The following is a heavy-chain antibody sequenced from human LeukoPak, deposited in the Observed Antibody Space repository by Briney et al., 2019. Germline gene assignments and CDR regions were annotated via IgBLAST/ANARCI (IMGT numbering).Heavy chain of an antibody. CDR3: AREAPPDLGWLLEPNYFDY. J-gene: IGHJ4*02. Sequence: TGGSLRLSCAASGFTFSSHLMHWVRQAPGKGLVWVSRISSDGTYTNYADSVRGRFTISRDNAKNTLYLQMNSLRAEDTAVYYCAREAPPDLGWLLEPNYFDYWGQGTLVTVSS. CDR1: GFTFSSHL. CDR2: ISSDGTYT. V-gene: IGHV3-74*01. D-gene: IGHD3-3*01.